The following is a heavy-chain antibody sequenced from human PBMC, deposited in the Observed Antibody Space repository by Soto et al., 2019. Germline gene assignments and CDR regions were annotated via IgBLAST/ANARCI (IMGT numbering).Heavy chain of an antibody. CDR2: ISYDGSNK. D-gene: IGHD4-17*01. V-gene: IGHV3-30*18. CDR3: AKDRGALRWSEEHYYFDY. CDR1: GFTFSTYG. J-gene: IGHJ4*02. Sequence: GGSLRLSCAASGFTFSTYGMHWVRQAPGKGLEWVAVISYDGSNKYYADSVKGRFTISRDNSKNTLFLQMNSLRAEDTALYYCAKDRGALRWSEEHYYFDYWGQGALVTVSS.